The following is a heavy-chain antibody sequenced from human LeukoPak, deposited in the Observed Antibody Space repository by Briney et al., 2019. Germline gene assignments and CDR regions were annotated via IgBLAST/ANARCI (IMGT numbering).Heavy chain of an antibody. CDR3: ARERYSSISHWFDP. CDR1: GGSISSGSYY. Sequence: SQTLSLTCTVSGGSISSGSYYWSWIRQPAGKGLEWIGRIYTSGSTNYNTSLKSRVTISVDTSKNQFSLKLSSVTAADTAVYYCARERYSSISHWFDPWGQGTLVTVSS. V-gene: IGHV4-61*02. J-gene: IGHJ5*02. D-gene: IGHD6-13*01. CDR2: IYTSGST.